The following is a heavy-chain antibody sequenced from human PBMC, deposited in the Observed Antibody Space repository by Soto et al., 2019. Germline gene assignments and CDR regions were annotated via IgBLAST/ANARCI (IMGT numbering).Heavy chain of an antibody. Sequence: SETPLTCTVSGGSISSYYWSWIRQPPGKGLEWIGYIYYSGSTNYNPSLKSRVTISVDTSKNQFSLKLSSVTASDTAVYYCARSPPLLWFGGNYYYYMDVWGKGTTVTVSS. CDR3: ARSPPLLWFGGNYYYYMDV. V-gene: IGHV4-59*01. CDR1: GGSISSYY. D-gene: IGHD3-10*01. J-gene: IGHJ6*03. CDR2: IYYSGST.